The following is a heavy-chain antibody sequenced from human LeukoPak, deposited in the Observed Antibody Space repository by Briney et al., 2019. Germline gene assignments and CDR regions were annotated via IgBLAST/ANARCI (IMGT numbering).Heavy chain of an antibody. Sequence: GGSLRLSCAASGFTFTNYGMHWVRQAPGKGLEWVAVISYDGSNKYYADSVKGRFTISRDNSKNALYMQMNSLRAEDTAVYYCAKGESDWGQGTPVTISS. CDR1: GFTFTNYG. CDR3: AKGESD. J-gene: IGHJ4*02. CDR2: ISYDGSNK. V-gene: IGHV3-30*18.